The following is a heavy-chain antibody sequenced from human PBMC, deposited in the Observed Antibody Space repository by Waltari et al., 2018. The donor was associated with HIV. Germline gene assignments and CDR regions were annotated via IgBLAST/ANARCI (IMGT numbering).Heavy chain of an antibody. J-gene: IGHJ4*02. Sequence: EVQLVESGGGLVQPGGSLRLSCAAPGFTFSSSWMSWVRQAPGKGLEWVANIKQDGSEKYYVDSVKGRFTISRDNAKNSLYLQMNSLRAEDTAVYYCARDLGYSYGYVSDYWGQGTLVTVSS. CDR3: ARDLGYSYGYVSDY. CDR2: IKQDGSEK. V-gene: IGHV3-7*01. CDR1: GFTFSSSW. D-gene: IGHD5-18*01.